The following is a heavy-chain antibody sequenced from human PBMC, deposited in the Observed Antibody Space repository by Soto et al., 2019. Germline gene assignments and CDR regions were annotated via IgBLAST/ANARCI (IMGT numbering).Heavy chain of an antibody. CDR2: IWYDGSNK. CDR1: GFTFSSYG. D-gene: IGHD6-19*01. CDR3: ARDVRAIAVADKDSYYFDY. Sequence: QVQLVESGGGVVQPGRSLRLSCAASGFTFSSYGMHWVRQAPGKGLEWVAVIWYDGSNKYYADSVKGRFTISRDNSKNTLYLHMNSLRAEDTAVYYCARDVRAIAVADKDSYYFDYWGQGTLVTVSS. V-gene: IGHV3-33*01. J-gene: IGHJ4*02.